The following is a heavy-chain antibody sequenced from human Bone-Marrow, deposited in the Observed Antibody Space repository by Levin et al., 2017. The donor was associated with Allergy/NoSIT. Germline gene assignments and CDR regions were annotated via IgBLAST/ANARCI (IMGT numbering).Heavy chain of an antibody. V-gene: IGHV3-30*18. D-gene: IGHD4-17*01. Sequence: GESLKISCAASGFTFSSYGIHWVRQAPGKGLEWVAVISYDGSNKYYADSVKGRFTISRDNSKNTLYLQMSSLRPEDTAVYFCAKNSRSTVTSFFDHWGQGTLVSVSS. CDR1: GFTFSSYG. J-gene: IGHJ4*02. CDR2: ISYDGSNK. CDR3: AKNSRSTVTSFFDH.